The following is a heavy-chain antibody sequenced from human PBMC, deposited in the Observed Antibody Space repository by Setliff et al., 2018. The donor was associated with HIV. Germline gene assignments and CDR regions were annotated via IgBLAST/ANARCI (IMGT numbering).Heavy chain of an antibody. J-gene: IGHJ4*02. CDR3: TRYKLTSVMSNFDY. CDR1: GGTFNIYS. Sequence: GASVKVSCKASGGTFNIYSIHWVRQAPGQGLEWMGGINPIFGTPHYGQRFQGRVTITADESTSTAYMELNGLKTEDTAVYFCTRYKLTSVMSNFDYWGLGTLVTVSS. CDR2: INPIFGTP. D-gene: IGHD4-17*01. V-gene: IGHV1-69*13.